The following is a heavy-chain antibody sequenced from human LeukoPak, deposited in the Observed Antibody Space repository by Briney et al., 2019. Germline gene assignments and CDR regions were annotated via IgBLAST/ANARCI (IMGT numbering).Heavy chain of an antibody. Sequence: GGSLRLSCAASGFTFSSYWMSWVRQAPGKGLEWVANIKQDGSEKYYVDSVKGRFTISRDNAKNSLYLRMNSLRAEDTAVYYCARVSAYYYGSGSYPYYFDYWGQGTLVTVSS. CDR1: GFTFSSYW. V-gene: IGHV3-7*01. D-gene: IGHD3-10*01. J-gene: IGHJ4*02. CDR3: ARVSAYYYGSGSYPYYFDY. CDR2: IKQDGSEK.